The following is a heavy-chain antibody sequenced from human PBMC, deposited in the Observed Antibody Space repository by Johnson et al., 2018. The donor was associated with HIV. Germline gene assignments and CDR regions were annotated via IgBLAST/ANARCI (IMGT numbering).Heavy chain of an antibody. CDR2: IRYDGSNK. V-gene: IGHV3-30*02. CDR3: AKRLTYANSLDAFDI. D-gene: IGHD3-16*01. Sequence: QVQLVESGGGVVQPGGSLRLSCVASGFTFSNYGMHWVRQAPGKGLEWVAFIRYDGSNKYYADSVKGRFTISRDNSKNTLYLQMNSLRAEDTAVYYCAKRLTYANSLDAFDIWGQGTMVTVSS. J-gene: IGHJ3*02. CDR1: GFTFSNYG.